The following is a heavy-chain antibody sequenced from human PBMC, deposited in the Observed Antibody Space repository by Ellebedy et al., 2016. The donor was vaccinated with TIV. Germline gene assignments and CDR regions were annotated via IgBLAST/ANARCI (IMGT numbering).Heavy chain of an antibody. J-gene: IGHJ4*02. Sequence: GESLKISXVASGFTFSSYSMNWVRQAPGEGLEWVSYISSSGSTIYYTDSVRGRLTISRDNSKNSPYLQMNSLRDEDTAVYYCARDGPRYDSSGSNYFDYWGQGSLVTVSS. CDR2: ISSSGSTI. CDR1: GFTFSSYS. V-gene: IGHV3-48*02. D-gene: IGHD3-22*01. CDR3: ARDGPRYDSSGSNYFDY.